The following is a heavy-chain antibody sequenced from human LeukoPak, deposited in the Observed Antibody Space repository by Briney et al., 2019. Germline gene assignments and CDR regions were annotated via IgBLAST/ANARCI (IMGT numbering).Heavy chain of an antibody. CDR2: IYTSGGT. V-gene: IGHV4-4*07. Sequence: SETLSLTCTVSGGSISGYYWSWIRQPAGEGLEWIGRIYTSGGTNYNPSLKSRVTISIDTSKNQFSLKLSSVTAADTAVYYCARFPRGGPYNSGWFFDYWGQGTLVTVSS. J-gene: IGHJ4*02. D-gene: IGHD6-19*01. CDR3: ARFPRGGPYNSGWFFDY. CDR1: GGSISGYY.